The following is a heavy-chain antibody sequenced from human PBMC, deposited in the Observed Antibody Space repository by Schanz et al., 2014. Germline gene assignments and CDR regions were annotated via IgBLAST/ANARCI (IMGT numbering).Heavy chain of an antibody. CDR3: ARDLAAVGVFDY. V-gene: IGHV3-23*01. CDR1: GFTVNNYA. CDR2: ISGSGGST. J-gene: IGHJ4*02. Sequence: EVQLLESGGGLGQPGGSLRLSCTVSGFTVNNYAMNWVRQAPGRGLEWVSGISGSGGSTYDADSVKGRFTLSRDNSNNPLYLQMKSLRAEDTAIYYCARDLAAVGVFDYWGQGSLVTVSS. D-gene: IGHD6-13*01.